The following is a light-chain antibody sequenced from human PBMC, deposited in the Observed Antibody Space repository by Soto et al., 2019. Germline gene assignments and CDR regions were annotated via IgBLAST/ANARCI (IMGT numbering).Light chain of an antibody. Sequence: QSVLTQPASVSGSPGQSITISCTGTSSDVGGYNYVSWYQQHPGKAPKLMIYEVTNRPSGVSNRFSGSKSGNTASLTLSGLQAEDEADYYCSSYTISSTRVFGGGTKLTVL. CDR1: SSDVGGYNY. CDR2: EVT. J-gene: IGLJ3*02. CDR3: SSYTISSTRV. V-gene: IGLV2-14*01.